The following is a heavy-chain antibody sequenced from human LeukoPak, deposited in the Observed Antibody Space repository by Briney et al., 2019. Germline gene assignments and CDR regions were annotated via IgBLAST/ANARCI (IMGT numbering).Heavy chain of an antibody. CDR1: GFTFSSYG. CDR2: ISYDGSNK. Sequence: PGGSLRLSWAASGFTFSSYGMHWVRQAPGKGLEWVAVISYDGSNKYYADSVKGRFTISRDNSKNTLYLQMNSLRAEDTAVYYCAKDRIVATIGWFDPWGQGTLVTVSS. J-gene: IGHJ5*02. D-gene: IGHD5-12*01. CDR3: AKDRIVATIGWFDP. V-gene: IGHV3-30*18.